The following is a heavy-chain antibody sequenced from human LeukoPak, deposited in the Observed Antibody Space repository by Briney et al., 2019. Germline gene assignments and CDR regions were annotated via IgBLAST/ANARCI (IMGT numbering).Heavy chain of an antibody. CDR3: ARSSGYLSY. V-gene: IGHV4-38-2*02. CDR1: HYSISSNYY. J-gene: IGHJ4*02. D-gene: IGHD3-22*01. Sequence: SETLSLTCTVSHYSISSNYYWGWIRQPPGKGPEWIGSIYHSGSTYYNPSLKSRVTISVDTSKNQFSLKLTSVTAADTAVYYCARSSGYLSYWGQGTLVTVSS. CDR2: IYHSGST.